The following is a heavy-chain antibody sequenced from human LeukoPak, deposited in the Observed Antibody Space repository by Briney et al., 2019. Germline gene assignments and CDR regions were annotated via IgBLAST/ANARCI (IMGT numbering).Heavy chain of an antibody. D-gene: IGHD2-2*01. V-gene: IGHV4-39*07. Sequence: SETLSLTCTVSGGSISSSSYYWGWICQPPGKGLEWIGSIYYSGSTYYNPSLKSRVTISVDTSKNQFSLKLSSVTAADTAVYYCAREIGLGGGYCSSTSCDGAFDIWGQGTMVTVSS. CDR2: IYYSGST. CDR3: AREIGLGGGYCSSTSCDGAFDI. CDR1: GGSISSSSYY. J-gene: IGHJ3*02.